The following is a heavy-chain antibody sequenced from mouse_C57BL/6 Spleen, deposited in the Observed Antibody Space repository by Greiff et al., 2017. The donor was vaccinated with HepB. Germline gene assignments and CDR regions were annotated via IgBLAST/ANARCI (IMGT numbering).Heavy chain of an antibody. CDR1: GYTFTSYW. Sequence: VQLQQPGAELVRPGSSVKLSCKASGYTFTSYWMHWVKQRPIQGLEWIGNIDPSDSETHYNQKFKDKATLTVDKSSSTAYMQLSSLTSEDSAVYYCARREVTTVVASYWYFDVWGTGTTVTVSS. D-gene: IGHD1-1*01. CDR2: IDPSDSET. CDR3: ARREVTTVVASYWYFDV. J-gene: IGHJ1*03. V-gene: IGHV1-52*01.